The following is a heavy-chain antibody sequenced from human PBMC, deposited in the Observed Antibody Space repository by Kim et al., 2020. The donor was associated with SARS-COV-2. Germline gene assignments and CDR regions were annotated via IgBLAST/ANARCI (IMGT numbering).Heavy chain of an antibody. CDR3: ATKTGTIDY. D-gene: IGHD1-1*01. J-gene: IGHJ4*02. CDR2: DT. Sequence: DTRYHPSFQGQVTISADKSISTAYLQWSSLKASDTAMYYCATKTGTIDYWGQGTLVTVS. V-gene: IGHV5-51*01.